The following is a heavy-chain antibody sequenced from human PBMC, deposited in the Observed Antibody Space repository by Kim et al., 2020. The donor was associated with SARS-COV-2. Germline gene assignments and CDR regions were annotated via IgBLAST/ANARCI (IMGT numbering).Heavy chain of an antibody. CDR2: INHSGST. J-gene: IGHJ4*02. CDR3: ARFQGHYYGSGRPL. Sequence: SETLSLTCAVYGGSFSGYYWSWIRQPPGKGLEWIGEINHSGSTNYNPSLKSRVTISVDTSKNQFSLKLSSVTAADTAVYYCARFQGHYYGSGRPLWGQGTLVTVSS. D-gene: IGHD3-10*01. CDR1: GGSFSGYY. V-gene: IGHV4-34*01.